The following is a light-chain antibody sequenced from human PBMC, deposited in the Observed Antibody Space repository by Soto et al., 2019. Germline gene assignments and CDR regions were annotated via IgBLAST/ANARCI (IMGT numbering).Light chain of an antibody. J-gene: IGKJ1*01. CDR3: HQRQSXPRT. Sequence: EIVLTQSPATLSSFPGDRVTLSCRASQYINTRLAWYQHRPGQAPRLLMYQASSRAAGIPARFSASGTGTDFTPTIRDVQPEDFAIYNCHQRQSXPRTFCQGTTV. CDR1: QYINTR. V-gene: IGKV3D-11*01. CDR2: QAS.